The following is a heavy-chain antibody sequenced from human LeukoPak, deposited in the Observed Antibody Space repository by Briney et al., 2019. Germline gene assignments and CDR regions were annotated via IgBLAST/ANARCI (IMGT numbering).Heavy chain of an antibody. CDR1: GFTFSHYA. CDR2: FSAGIT. V-gene: IGHV3-23*01. D-gene: IGHD3-10*01. CDR3: AKVVRTDWFGTFDY. J-gene: IGHJ4*02. Sequence: GGSLRLSCGASGFTFSHYAMSWVRQAPGKGLGWVSGFSAGITYYADSVKGRFTISRDNSENTLYLQMNSVRAEDTAVYYCAKVVRTDWFGTFDYWGQGTLLTVSS.